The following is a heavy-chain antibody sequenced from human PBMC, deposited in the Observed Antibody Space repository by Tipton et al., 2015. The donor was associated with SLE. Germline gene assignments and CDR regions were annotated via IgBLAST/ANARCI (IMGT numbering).Heavy chain of an antibody. CDR2: IYYTGRT. D-gene: IGHD4-17*01. J-gene: IGHJ3*02. V-gene: IGHV4-31*03. CDR1: GGSISNGGHY. Sequence: TLSLTCSVSGGSISNGGHYWSWIRLHPGKGLEWIGYIYYTGRTYYNPSLESRVTISVDTSKNQFSLNLNSVTAADTAEYYCARDLSGDYGGDVFDIWGQGTMVTVSS. CDR3: ARDLSGDYGGDVFDI.